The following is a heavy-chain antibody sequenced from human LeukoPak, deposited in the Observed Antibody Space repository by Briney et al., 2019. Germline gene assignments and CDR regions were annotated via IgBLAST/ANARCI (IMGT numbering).Heavy chain of an antibody. D-gene: IGHD2-2*01. CDR2: INWNGGST. CDR3: ARVDCSNTSCSQYYFDY. V-gene: IGHV3-20*04. J-gene: IGHJ4*02. CDR1: GFIFDDYG. Sequence: PGGSLRLSCAASGFIFDDYGMSWVRQAPGKGLEWVSGINWNGGSTGYADSVKGRFTISRDNAKNSLYLQMNSLRAGDTAFYYCARVDCSNTSCSQYYFDYWGQGTLVTVSS.